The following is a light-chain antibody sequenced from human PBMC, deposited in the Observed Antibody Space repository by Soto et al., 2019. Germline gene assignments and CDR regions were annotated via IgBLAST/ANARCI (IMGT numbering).Light chain of an antibody. V-gene: IGLV1-40*01. CDR2: GNS. J-gene: IGLJ1*01. CDR3: QSYDSSLSGPWV. Sequence: QSVLTQPPSVSGAPGQRVTISCTGSSSNIGAGYDVHWYQQLPGTAPKLLIYGNSNRPSGVPDRFSGSKSGTSASLAITGLQAEVEADYYCQSYDSSLSGPWVFGTGTKLTVL. CDR1: SSNIGAGYD.